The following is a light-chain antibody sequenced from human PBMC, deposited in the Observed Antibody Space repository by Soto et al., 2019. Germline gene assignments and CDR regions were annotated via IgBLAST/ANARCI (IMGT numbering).Light chain of an antibody. CDR1: QSVSSY. Sequence: EIVLTQSPATLSLSPGERATLSCRASQSVSSYLAWYHQKPGQAPRLLLYDESNRATGIPARFSVSGSGTDFNLTIRCLEPEDCAISYCQPRSNWPLYTVGQGPKLEIK. CDR2: DES. J-gene: IGKJ2*01. V-gene: IGKV3-11*01. CDR3: QPRSNWPLYT.